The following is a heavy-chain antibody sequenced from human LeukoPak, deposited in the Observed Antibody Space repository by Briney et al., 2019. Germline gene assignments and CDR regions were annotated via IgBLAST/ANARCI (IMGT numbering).Heavy chain of an antibody. CDR1: GGSISSSNFY. J-gene: IGHJ4*02. V-gene: IGHV4-39*07. Sequence: PSETLSLTCTVSGGSISSSNFYWGWIRQPPGKGLEWIGSIYYSGSTYYNPSLKSRVTISVDTSKNQFSLKLSSVTAADTAVYYCARDRRDSSGWGDLGVDYWGQGTLVTVSS. CDR3: ARDRRDSSGWGDLGVDY. D-gene: IGHD6-19*01. CDR2: IYYSGST.